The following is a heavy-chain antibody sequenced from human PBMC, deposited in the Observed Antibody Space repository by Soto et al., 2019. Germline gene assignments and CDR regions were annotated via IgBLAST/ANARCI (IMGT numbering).Heavy chain of an antibody. V-gene: IGHV3-11*06. D-gene: IGHD1-26*01. CDR3: ARPRIVGATPSDY. J-gene: IGHJ4*02. CDR2: ISSSSSYT. CDR1: GFTFSDYY. Sequence: SLRLTCAASGFTFSDYYMSWIRQDPGKGLEWVSSISSSSSYTNYADSVKGRFTISRDNAKNSLYLQMNSLRAEDTAVYYCARPRIVGATPSDYWGQGTLVTVSS.